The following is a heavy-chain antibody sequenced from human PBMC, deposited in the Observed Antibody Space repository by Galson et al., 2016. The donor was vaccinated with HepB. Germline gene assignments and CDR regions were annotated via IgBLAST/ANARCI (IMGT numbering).Heavy chain of an antibody. CDR1: GFIFGTHS. J-gene: IGHJ6*04. V-gene: IGHV3-21*01. D-gene: IGHD5-12*01. CDR3: ARASGGGYDWDYYYGMDV. CDR2: ISSGSTYI. Sequence: SLRLSCAGSGFIFGTHSMAWVRQAPGKGLEWVSLISSGSTYIYYADSVRGRFTISRDNAGNSLYLQMNTLRADDTAVYYCARASGGGYDWDYYYGMDVWGKGTTVTVSS.